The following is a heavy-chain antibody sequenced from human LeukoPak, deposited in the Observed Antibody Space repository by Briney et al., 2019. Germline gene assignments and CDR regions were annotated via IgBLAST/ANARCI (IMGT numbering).Heavy chain of an antibody. D-gene: IGHD5-24*01. J-gene: IGHJ4*02. CDR2: ISSSSYI. CDR3: ARDIDRWLQWAFDY. CDR1: GFTFSSYS. V-gene: IGHV3-21*01. Sequence: PGGSLRLSCAASGFTFSSYSMNWVRQPPGKGLELVSSISSSSYIYYADSVKGRFTISRDNDKNSLYLQMNSLRAEDTAVYYCARDIDRWLQWAFDYWGQGTLVTVSS.